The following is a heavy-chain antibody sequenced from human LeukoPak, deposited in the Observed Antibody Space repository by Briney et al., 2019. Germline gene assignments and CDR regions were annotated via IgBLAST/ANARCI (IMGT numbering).Heavy chain of an antibody. Sequence: ASVKVSCKASGYTLTDYYMHWVRQAPGKGLEWMGLVDPEDGETIYAEKFQGRVTITADTSTDTAYMELSSLRSEDTAVYYCATWGPRVDYFDYWGQGTLVTVSS. CDR2: VDPEDGET. V-gene: IGHV1-69-2*01. CDR1: GYTLTDYY. D-gene: IGHD3-10*01. J-gene: IGHJ4*02. CDR3: ATWGPRVDYFDY.